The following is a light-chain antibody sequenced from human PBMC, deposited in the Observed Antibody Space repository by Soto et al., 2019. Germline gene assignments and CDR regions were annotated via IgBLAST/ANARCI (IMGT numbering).Light chain of an antibody. CDR1: QSISSY. Sequence: DIQMTQSPSSLSASAGDRVTITCRASQSISSYLNWYQQKPGKAPKLLIYAASSLQSGVPSRFSGSGSGTDFTLTISSLQPEDFATYYCQQSYSTPGYTFGQGTKLEIK. J-gene: IGKJ2*01. CDR2: AAS. CDR3: QQSYSTPGYT. V-gene: IGKV1-39*01.